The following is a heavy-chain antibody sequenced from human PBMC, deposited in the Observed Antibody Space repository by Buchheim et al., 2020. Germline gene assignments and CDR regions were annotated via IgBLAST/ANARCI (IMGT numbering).Heavy chain of an antibody. CDR1: GGSISSGGYY. Sequence: QVQLQESGPGLVKPSQTLSLTCTFSGGSISSGGYYWSWIRQPPGKGLEWIGYIYYSGSNYYNPSLKSRVTISVDPSNNQFSLRLSSVTAADTAVYYCASWVTYYYDSSGYYRCFDPWGQGTL. V-gene: IGHV4-31*03. J-gene: IGHJ5*02. D-gene: IGHD3-22*01. CDR3: ASWVTYYYDSSGYYRCFDP. CDR2: IYYSGSN.